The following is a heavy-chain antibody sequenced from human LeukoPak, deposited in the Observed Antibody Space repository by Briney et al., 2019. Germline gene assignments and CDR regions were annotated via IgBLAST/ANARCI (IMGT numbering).Heavy chain of an antibody. CDR3: AKQPYGSGSPFDP. CDR1: GFTFSDYY. V-gene: IGHV3-11*06. CDR2: INSNSRYI. J-gene: IGHJ5*02. Sequence: GGSLRLSCAASGFTFSDYYMSWIRQAPGKGLEWVSYINSNSRYIYYADSVKGRFTISRDNAKNSLYLQMNSLRAGDTAVYYCAKQPYGSGSPFDPWGQGTLVTVSS. D-gene: IGHD3-10*01.